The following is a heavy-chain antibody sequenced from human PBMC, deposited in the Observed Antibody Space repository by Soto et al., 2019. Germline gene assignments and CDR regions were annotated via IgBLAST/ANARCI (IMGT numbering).Heavy chain of an antibody. Sequence: QVQLVQSGAEVKKPGASVKVSCKASGYTFTGYYMHWVRQAPGQGLEWMGWINPNSGGTNYAQKFQGWVTMTRDTYXSTACMDMSRLRSDDTAVYYCARGSDIGDYYGMDVWGQGTTVTVSS. CDR3: ARGSDIGDYYGMDV. J-gene: IGHJ6*02. V-gene: IGHV1-2*04. CDR1: GYTFTGYY. D-gene: IGHD2-15*01. CDR2: INPNSGGT.